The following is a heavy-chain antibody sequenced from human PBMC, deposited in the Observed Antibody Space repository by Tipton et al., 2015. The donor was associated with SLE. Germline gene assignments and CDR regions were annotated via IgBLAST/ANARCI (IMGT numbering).Heavy chain of an antibody. CDR1: GESLSDNY. CDR3: ASTLGSSIDH. Sequence: TLSLTCAVYGESLSDNYWNWIRQPPGKGLEWIGEISHRGSTNYNPSLQSRVTISVDTSKNQFSLKLSSVTAADTAVYYCASTLGSSIDHWGQGTLVTVSS. J-gene: IGHJ4*02. V-gene: IGHV4-34*01. CDR2: ISHRGST. D-gene: IGHD6-6*01.